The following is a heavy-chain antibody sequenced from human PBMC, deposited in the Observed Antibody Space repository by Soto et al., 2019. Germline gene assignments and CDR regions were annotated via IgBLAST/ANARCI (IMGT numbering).Heavy chain of an antibody. Sequence: PGGSLRLSCAASGFTFSSYAMSWVRQAPGKGLEWVLAISGSGGSTYYADSVKGRFTISRDNSKNTLYLQMNSLRAEDTAVYYCAKMDLRFLEWIGASQNYYYMDVWGKGTTVTVSS. CDR3: AKMDLRFLEWIGASQNYYYMDV. CDR1: GFTFSSYA. D-gene: IGHD3-3*01. V-gene: IGHV3-23*01. CDR2: ISGSGGST. J-gene: IGHJ6*03.